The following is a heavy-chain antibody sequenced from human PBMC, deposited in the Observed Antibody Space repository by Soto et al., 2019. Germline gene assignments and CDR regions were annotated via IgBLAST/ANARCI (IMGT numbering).Heavy chain of an antibody. CDR1: GFTFSTSA. D-gene: IGHD2-2*01. J-gene: IGHJ6*02. CDR3: ATRRDATSYYYGMDV. V-gene: IGHV3-23*01. CDR2: ISGSGGST. Sequence: EVQLLESGGDLVQPEGSLRLSCAASGFTFSTSAMSWVRQTPGKGLEWVSGISGSGGSTYYADSVKGRFTVSRDNSMHTLFLQMNSLRAEDTALYFCATRRDATSYYYGMDVWGQGTTVTVSS.